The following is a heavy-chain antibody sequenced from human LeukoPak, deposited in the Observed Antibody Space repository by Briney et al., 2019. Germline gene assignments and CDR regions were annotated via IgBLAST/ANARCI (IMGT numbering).Heavy chain of an antibody. Sequence: SETLSLTCTVSGGSISSYHWSWIRQPPGKGLEWIGYIYYSGSTNYNPSLKSRVTISVDTSKNQFSLKLSSVTAADTAVYYCARGYGSRRGFDYWGQGTLVTVSS. CDR2: IYYSGST. J-gene: IGHJ4*02. V-gene: IGHV4-59*01. CDR1: GGSISSYH. CDR3: ARGYGSRRGFDY. D-gene: IGHD1-14*01.